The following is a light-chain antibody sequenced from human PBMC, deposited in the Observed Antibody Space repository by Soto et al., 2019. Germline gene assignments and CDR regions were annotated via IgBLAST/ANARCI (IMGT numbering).Light chain of an antibody. CDR1: QSLSKS. CDR3: QQRSSWPLT. Sequence: EIVLTQSPGTLSLSPWERATLSCRASQSLSKSLVWYQQKPGQAPRLLIDGASNRATGIPARFSGSGSGTDFTLTISSLEPEDFAVYFCQQRSSWPLTFGGGTKVDIK. J-gene: IGKJ4*02. CDR2: GAS. V-gene: IGKV3-11*01.